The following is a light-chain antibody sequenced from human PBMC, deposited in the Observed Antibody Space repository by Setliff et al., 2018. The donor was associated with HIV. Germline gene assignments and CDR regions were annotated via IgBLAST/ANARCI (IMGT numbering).Light chain of an antibody. Sequence: QSVLTQPPSASGSPGQSVTISCTGTSSDVGGYNYVSWHQQHPGKAPKLMIYEITKRPSGVPDRFSGSKSGNTASLTVSGLQTEDEADYYCCSYASSNSFVFGTGTKVTVL. CDR3: CSYASSNSFV. CDR2: EIT. CDR1: SSDVGGYNY. V-gene: IGLV2-8*01. J-gene: IGLJ1*01.